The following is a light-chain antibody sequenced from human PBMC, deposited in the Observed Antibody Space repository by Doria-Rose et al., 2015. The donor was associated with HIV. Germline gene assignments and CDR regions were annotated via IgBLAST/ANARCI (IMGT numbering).Light chain of an antibody. CDR3: SSYTSSSTLRV. CDR2: EVN. V-gene: IGLV2-14*02. CDR1: SNDVGSYNL. J-gene: IGLJ3*02. Sequence: ASVSGSPGQSITISCTGTSNDVGSYNLVSWYQQHPGKAPKLMIYEVNKRPSGVSYRFSGSKSGDTASLTISGLQAEDEADYYCSSYTSSSTLRVFGGGTKLTVL.